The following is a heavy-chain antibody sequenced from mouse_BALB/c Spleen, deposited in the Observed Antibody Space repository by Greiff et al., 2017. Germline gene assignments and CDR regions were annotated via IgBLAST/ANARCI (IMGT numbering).Heavy chain of an antibody. CDR2: IRSKSNNYAT. V-gene: IGHV10-1*02. CDR3: VRQGLRAFDY. D-gene: IGHD3-1*01. Sequence: EVQLQQSGGGLVQPKGSLKLSCAASGFTFNTYAMNWVRQAPGKGLEWVARIRSKSNNYATYYADSVKDRFTISRDDSQSMLYLQMNNLKTEDTAMYYCVRQGLRAFDYWGQGTTLTVSS. J-gene: IGHJ2*01. CDR1: GFTFNTYA.